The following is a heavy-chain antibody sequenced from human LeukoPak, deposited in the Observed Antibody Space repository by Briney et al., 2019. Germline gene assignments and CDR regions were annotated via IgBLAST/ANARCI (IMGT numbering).Heavy chain of an antibody. Sequence: SETRSLTWAVFGGSFGVYYWSWIRNPPGKGLGWIGSIYYSGSTYYNPSLKSRVTISVDTSKNQFSLKLSSVTAADTAVYYCARQWRLGARSGFGDWGQGTLVTVSS. J-gene: IGHJ4*02. CDR1: GGSFGVYY. CDR2: IYYSGST. D-gene: IGHD3-3*01. V-gene: IGHV4-59*05. CDR3: ARQWRLGARSGFGD.